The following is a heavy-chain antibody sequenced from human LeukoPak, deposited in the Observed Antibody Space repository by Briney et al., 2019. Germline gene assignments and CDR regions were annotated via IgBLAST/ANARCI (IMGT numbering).Heavy chain of an antibody. CDR1: GFIVRSNH. J-gene: IGHJ4*02. D-gene: IGHD2-2*01. CDR3: AKDRGYCSSTSCYGYYFDY. CDR2: IRYDGSNK. V-gene: IGHV3-30*02. Sequence: GGSLRLTCAAFGFIVRSNHINWVRQAPGKGLEWVAFIRYDGSNKYYADSVKGRFTISRDNSKNTLYLQMNSLRAEDTAVYYCAKDRGYCSSTSCYGYYFDYWGQGTLVTVSS.